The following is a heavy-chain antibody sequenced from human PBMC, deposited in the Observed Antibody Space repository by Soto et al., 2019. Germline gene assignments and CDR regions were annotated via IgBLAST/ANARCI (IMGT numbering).Heavy chain of an antibody. CDR2: INHSGST. Sequence: QVQLQQWGAGLLKPSETLSLTCAVYGGSFSGYYWSWIRQPPGKGLEWIGEINHSGSTNYNPSLKTRVTISVDTSKIQFSLKLSSVTAADTAVYYCAREGSSFTYYYGSGNYYYYMDVWGKGTTVTVSS. CDR1: GGSFSGYY. CDR3: AREGSSFTYYYGSGNYYYYMDV. D-gene: IGHD3-10*01. J-gene: IGHJ6*03. V-gene: IGHV4-34*01.